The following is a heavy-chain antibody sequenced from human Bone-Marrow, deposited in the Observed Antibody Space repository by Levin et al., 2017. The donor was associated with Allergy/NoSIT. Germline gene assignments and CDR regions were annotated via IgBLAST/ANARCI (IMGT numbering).Heavy chain of an antibody. Sequence: GGSLRLSCAASGFTFSSYGMYWVRQAPGKGLEWVAVISYDGNNKYYADSVKGRFTISRDNSKNTLSLQMNSLRPEDTAVYHCAPRVVRVADVTSIVWGQGALVTVSS. D-gene: IGHD6-19*01. J-gene: IGHJ4*02. CDR2: ISYDGNNK. CDR3: APRVVRVADVTSIV. V-gene: IGHV3-30*03. CDR1: GFTFSSYG.